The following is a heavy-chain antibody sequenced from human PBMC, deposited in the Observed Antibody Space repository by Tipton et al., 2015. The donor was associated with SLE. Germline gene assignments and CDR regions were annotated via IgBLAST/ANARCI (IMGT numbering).Heavy chain of an antibody. J-gene: IGHJ4*02. Sequence: TLSLTCPVSGSSISSGYYWGWIRQPPGKGLEWIGTIYHNGDTYYKSSLKSRVTISVDTSKNQLSLKLTSVTAADTAVYYCARGSVVADDFWGQGTLVTVSS. V-gene: IGHV4-38-2*02. D-gene: IGHD2-15*01. CDR1: GSSISSGYY. CDR2: IYHNGDT. CDR3: ARGSVVADDF.